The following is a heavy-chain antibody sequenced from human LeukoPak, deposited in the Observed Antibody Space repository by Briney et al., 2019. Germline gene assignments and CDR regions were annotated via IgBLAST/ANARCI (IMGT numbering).Heavy chain of an antibody. V-gene: IGHV3-30-3*01. Sequence: AGGSLRLSCAASGFTFSSYAMHWVRQAPGKGLEWVAVISYDGSNKYYADSVKGRFTISRDNSKNTLYLQMNSLRAEDTAVYYCARVSGMDVWGQGTTVTVSS. CDR1: GFTFSSYA. CDR3: ARVSGMDV. J-gene: IGHJ6*02. CDR2: ISYDGSNK.